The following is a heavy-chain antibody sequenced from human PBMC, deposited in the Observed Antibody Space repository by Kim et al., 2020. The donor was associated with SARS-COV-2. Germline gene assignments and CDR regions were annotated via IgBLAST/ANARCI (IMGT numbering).Heavy chain of an antibody. Sequence: SETLSLTCAVYGGSFSGYYWSWIRQPPGKGLERIGEINHSGSTNYNPSLKSRVTISVDTSKNQFSLKLSSVTAADTAVYYCARVRGVTVLLGYYYYGMDVWGQGTTVTVSS. CDR2: INHSGST. CDR1: GGSFSGYY. CDR3: ARVRGVTVLLGYYYYGMDV. D-gene: IGHD3-10*01. J-gene: IGHJ6*02. V-gene: IGHV4-34*01.